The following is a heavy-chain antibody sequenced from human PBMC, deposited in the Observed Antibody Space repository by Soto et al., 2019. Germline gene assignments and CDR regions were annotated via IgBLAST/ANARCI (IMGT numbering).Heavy chain of an antibody. Sequence: GGSLRLSCAASGFTFNNYAMSWVRQAPGKGLEWVSAISSSGYSTYYADSVKGRFTISRDNSKNTVYLQMNNLRAEDTAVYYCAEGSVLVAANFDSWGQGTLVTVSS. J-gene: IGHJ4*02. CDR1: GFTFNNYA. CDR3: AEGSVLVAANFDS. V-gene: IGHV3-23*01. D-gene: IGHD2-21*02. CDR2: ISSSGYST.